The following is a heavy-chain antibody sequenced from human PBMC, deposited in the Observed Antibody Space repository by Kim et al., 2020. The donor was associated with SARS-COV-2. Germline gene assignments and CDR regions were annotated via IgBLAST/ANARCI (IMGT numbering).Heavy chain of an antibody. CDR2: IYYSGST. J-gene: IGHJ5*02. V-gene: IGHV4-59*01. D-gene: IGHD5-12*01. CDR1: GGSISSYY. Sequence: SETLSLTCTVSGGSISSYYWSWIRQPPGKGLEWIGYIYYSGSTNYNPSLKSRVTISVDTSKNQFSLKPSSVTAADTAAYYCAREGVATEGWFDPWCQG. CDR3: AREGVATEGWFDP.